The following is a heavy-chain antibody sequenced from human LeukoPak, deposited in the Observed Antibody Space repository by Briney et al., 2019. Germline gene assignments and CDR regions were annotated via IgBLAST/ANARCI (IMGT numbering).Heavy chain of an antibody. CDR3: AKEGRDVKNARYGMDV. Sequence: GGSLRLSCAASGFTFSTYAMNWVRQAPGKGLEWVSAISGGTYSADSVKGRFTISRDNSKNTLYLQMNSLRAEDTAVYYCAKEGRDVKNARYGMDVWGQGTTVTVSS. CDR2: ISGGT. V-gene: IGHV3-23*01. D-gene: IGHD5-24*01. J-gene: IGHJ6*02. CDR1: GFTFSTYA.